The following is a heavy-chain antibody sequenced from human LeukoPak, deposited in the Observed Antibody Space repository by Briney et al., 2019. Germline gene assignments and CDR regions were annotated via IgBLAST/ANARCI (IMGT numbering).Heavy chain of an antibody. CDR3: TTGIAAAGPRRRYFDY. Sequence: PGGSLRLSCAASGFTFSNAWMSWVRQAAGKGLEWVGRIKSKTDGGTADYAAPVKGRFTISRDDSKNTLYLQKNSLKTEDTAVYYCTTGIAAAGPRRRYFDYWGQGTLVTVSS. D-gene: IGHD6-13*01. CDR2: IKSKTDGGTA. V-gene: IGHV3-15*01. CDR1: GFTFSNAW. J-gene: IGHJ4*02.